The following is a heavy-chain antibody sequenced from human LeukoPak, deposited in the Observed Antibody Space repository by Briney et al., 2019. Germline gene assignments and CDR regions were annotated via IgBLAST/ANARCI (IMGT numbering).Heavy chain of an antibody. CDR2: ISSSGYT. CDR1: GFTFSSYA. J-gene: IGHJ4*02. D-gene: IGHD6-19*01. V-gene: IGHV3-23*01. CDR3: AKSRDIPVAGISDY. Sequence: GGSLRLSCAASGFTFSSYARNWVRQAPGKGLEWVSVISSSGYTNYADSVKGRFTISRDNSKNTLYLQMNSLRAEDTAVYYCAKSRDIPVAGISDYWGQGTLVTVSS.